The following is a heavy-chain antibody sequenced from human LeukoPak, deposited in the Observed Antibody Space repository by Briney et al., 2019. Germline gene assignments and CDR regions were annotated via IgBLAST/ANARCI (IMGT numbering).Heavy chain of an antibody. CDR3: AKAASGSYLYYFDY. CDR2: ISYSGGST. Sequence: GGSLRLSCAASGLNFSSYAMNWVRQAPGKGLEWVSTISYSGGSTYYVDSVKGRFTISRDNSENTLYLQLNSLRAEDTAVYYCAKAASGSYLYYFDYWGQGTLVTVSS. J-gene: IGHJ4*02. V-gene: IGHV3-23*01. D-gene: IGHD1-26*01. CDR1: GLNFSSYA.